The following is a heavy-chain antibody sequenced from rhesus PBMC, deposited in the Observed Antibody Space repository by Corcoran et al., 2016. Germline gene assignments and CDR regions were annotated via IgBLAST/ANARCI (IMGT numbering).Heavy chain of an antibody. V-gene: IGHV4-169*01. CDR2: IYGSSSST. Sequence: QLQLQESGPGLVKPSETLSVTCAVSGGSISSSYWSWIRQAPGKGLEWIWYIYGSSSSTNYNPSLKSRVTLSVDTSKNQLSLKLSSVTAADTAVYYCATSGVVTEPNYWGQGVLVTVSS. CDR1: GGSISSSY. J-gene: IGHJ4*01. D-gene: IGHD3-16*01. CDR3: ATSGVVTEPNY.